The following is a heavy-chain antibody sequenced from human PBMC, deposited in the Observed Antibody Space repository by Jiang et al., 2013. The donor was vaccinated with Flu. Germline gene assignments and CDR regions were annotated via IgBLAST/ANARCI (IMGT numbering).Heavy chain of an antibody. Sequence: QLLESGGGLVQPGGSLRLSCAASGFNFSYYAMSWVRQAPGKGLEWVSAISNSAGSKYYTNSVKGRFTVSRDNSNNTLYLQINSLRAEDTAVYYCAKGGGGWPFDYWGQGTLVTVSS. CDR1: GFNFSYYA. CDR3: AKGGGGWPFDY. CDR2: ISNSAGSK. V-gene: IGHV3-23*01. D-gene: IGHD2-15*01. J-gene: IGHJ4*02.